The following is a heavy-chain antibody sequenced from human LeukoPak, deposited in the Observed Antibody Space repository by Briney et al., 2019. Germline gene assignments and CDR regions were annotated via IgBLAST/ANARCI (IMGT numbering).Heavy chain of an antibody. D-gene: IGHD6-19*01. Sequence: GGSLRLSCAASGFSFSTYEMNWVRQAPGKGLEWLSYINSGSSTIYYADSVRGRFTISRDNAKNSLYLQMNSLRAEDTAVYYCAREMLAAVAAQSWGQGTLVTVSS. CDR2: INSGSSTI. J-gene: IGHJ5*02. V-gene: IGHV3-48*03. CDR1: GFSFSTYE. CDR3: AREMLAAVAAQS.